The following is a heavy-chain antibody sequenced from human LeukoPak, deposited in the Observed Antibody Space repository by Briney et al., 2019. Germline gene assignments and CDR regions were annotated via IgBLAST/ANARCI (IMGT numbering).Heavy chain of an antibody. D-gene: IGHD1-7*01. J-gene: IGHJ6*02. Sequence: GGSLRLSCAASGFTFSSYAMSWVRQAPGKGLEWVSAISGSGGSTYYADSVKGRFTIFRDNSKNTLYLQMNSLRAEDTAVYYCAKDRPGWGNWNYNPYYYYGMDVWGQGTTVTVSS. CDR3: AKDRPGWGNWNYNPYYYYGMDV. CDR2: ISGSGGST. CDR1: GFTFSSYA. V-gene: IGHV3-23*01.